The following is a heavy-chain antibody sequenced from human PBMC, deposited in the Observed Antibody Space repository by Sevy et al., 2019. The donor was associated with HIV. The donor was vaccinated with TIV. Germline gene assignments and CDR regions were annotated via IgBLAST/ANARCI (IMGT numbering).Heavy chain of an antibody. V-gene: IGHV3-48*01. CDR1: GFTFSSYS. J-gene: IGHJ4*02. D-gene: IGHD3-3*01. Sequence: GGSLRLSCAASGFTFSSYSMNWVRQAPGKGLEWVSYISSSSSTIYYADSVKGRFTISRDNAKNSLYLQMNSLRAEDTAVYYCARGDYDFWSGSNRDSLPLGYWGQGTLVTVSS. CDR3: ARGDYDFWSGSNRDSLPLGY. CDR2: ISSSSSTI.